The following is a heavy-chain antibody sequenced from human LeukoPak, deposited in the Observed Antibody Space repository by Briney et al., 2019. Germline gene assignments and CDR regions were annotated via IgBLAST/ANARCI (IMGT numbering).Heavy chain of an antibody. J-gene: IGHJ6*02. CDR1: GGSISSYY. V-gene: IGHV3-23*01. CDR2: ISGSGANT. CDR3: ALTAPGTNYYYHYGMDV. Sequence: PSETLSLTCTVSGGSISSYYWSWIRQPPGKGLEWVSAISGSGANTYFADSVKGRFTISRDNSKNTLFLQMNNPRAEDTAVYYCALTAPGTNYYYHYGMDVWGQGTTVTVSS. D-gene: IGHD1-1*01.